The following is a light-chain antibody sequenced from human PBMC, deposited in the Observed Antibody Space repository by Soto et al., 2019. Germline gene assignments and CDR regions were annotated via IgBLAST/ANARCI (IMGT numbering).Light chain of an antibody. CDR3: QQLNSYPQT. CDR2: DAS. Sequence: IQLTQSPSSLSASVGDRVTITCRASQGISSYLAWYQQKPWKAPKLLIYDASTLQSGVPSRFSGSGSGTDFTLTISSLQPEDFATYYCQQLNSYPQTFGQGTKLEIK. J-gene: IGKJ2*01. V-gene: IGKV1-9*01. CDR1: QGISSY.